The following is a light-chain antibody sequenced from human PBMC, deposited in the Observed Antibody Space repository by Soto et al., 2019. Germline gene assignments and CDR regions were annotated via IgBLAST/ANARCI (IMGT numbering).Light chain of an antibody. CDR2: DAS. J-gene: IGKJ4*01. CDR3: QQYASSPLT. CDR1: QSVGRNY. V-gene: IGKV3-20*01. Sequence: PGERATLSCRASQSVGRNYLAWYQQKPGQAPRLLIYDASSRANGIPDRFSGRGSGTDFTLTISRLEPEDFAVYYCQQYASSPLTFGGGTKVDMK.